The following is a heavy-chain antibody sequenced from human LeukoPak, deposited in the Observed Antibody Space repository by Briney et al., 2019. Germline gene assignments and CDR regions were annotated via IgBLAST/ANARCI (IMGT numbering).Heavy chain of an antibody. D-gene: IGHD6-13*01. CDR2: IYHSGST. V-gene: IGHV4-38-2*02. Sequence: SETPSLTCTVSGYSISSGYYWGWIRQPPGKGLEWIGSIYHSGSTYYNPSLKSRVTISVDTSKNQFSLKLSSVTAADTAVYYCARVGRYSSSWYEGGNAFDIWSQGTMVTVSS. J-gene: IGHJ3*02. CDR3: ARVGRYSSSWYEGGNAFDI. CDR1: GYSISSGYY.